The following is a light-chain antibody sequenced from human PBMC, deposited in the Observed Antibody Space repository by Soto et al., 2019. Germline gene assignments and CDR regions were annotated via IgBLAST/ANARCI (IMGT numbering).Light chain of an antibody. J-gene: IGKJ1*01. CDR3: LQYDNWPRP. CDR2: DAS. Sequence: EIVMTQSPATLSVSPGARATLSCRASQSVRSNLAWYQQKPGQPPRLLIYDASTRATGIPSRFSGSGSGTELTHPISSLKSEDFSVSYCLQYDNWPRPLGQETNVDVK. CDR1: QSVRSN. V-gene: IGKV3-15*01.